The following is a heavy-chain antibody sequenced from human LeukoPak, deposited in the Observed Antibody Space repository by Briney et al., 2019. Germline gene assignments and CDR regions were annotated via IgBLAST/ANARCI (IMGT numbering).Heavy chain of an antibody. Sequence: PSETLSLTCAVYGGSFSGYYWSWIRQPPGKGLEWIGEINHSGSTNYNPSLKSRVTISVDTSKNQFSLKLTSVTAADTAVYYCARGRHGDYTFYHLYYMDVWGKGTTVTVSS. D-gene: IGHD4-17*01. CDR3: ARGRHGDYTFYHLYYMDV. J-gene: IGHJ6*03. V-gene: IGHV4-34*01. CDR1: GGSFSGYY. CDR2: INHSGST.